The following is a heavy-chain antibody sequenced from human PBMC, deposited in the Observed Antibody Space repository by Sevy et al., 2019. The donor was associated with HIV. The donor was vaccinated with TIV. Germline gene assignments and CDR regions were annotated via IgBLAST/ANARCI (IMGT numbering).Heavy chain of an antibody. Sequence: GGSLRLSCAASGFTVSSNYMSWVRQAPGKGLEWVSVIYSGGSTYYADSVKGRFTISRDNSKNTLYLQMNSLRAEDTAVYYCAIARGSGSYYNNDYWGQGTLVTVSS. CDR2: IYSGGST. D-gene: IGHD3-10*01. V-gene: IGHV3-53*01. CDR1: GFTVSSNY. J-gene: IGHJ4*02. CDR3: AIARGSGSYYNNDY.